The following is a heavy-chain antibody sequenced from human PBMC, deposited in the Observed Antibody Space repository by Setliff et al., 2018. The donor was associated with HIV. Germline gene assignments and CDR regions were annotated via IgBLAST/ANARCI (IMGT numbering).Heavy chain of an antibody. CDR3: TRDVRYEFGSDY. J-gene: IGHJ4*02. Sequence: ASVKVSCKASGYTFTVHYIHWVRQAPGQGLEWMGWSNPNSGATHYAQKFQGRVTMTRDTSISTAYMELSRLSSDDTALYYCTRDVRYEFGSDYWGQGTMVTVSS. CDR1: GYTFTVHY. CDR2: SNPNSGAT. V-gene: IGHV1-2*02. D-gene: IGHD3-3*01.